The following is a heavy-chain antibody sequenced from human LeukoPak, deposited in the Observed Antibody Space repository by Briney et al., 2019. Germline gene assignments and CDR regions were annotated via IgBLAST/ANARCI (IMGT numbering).Heavy chain of an antibody. J-gene: IGHJ3*02. CDR1: GLTLTGYW. CDR2: INSDGSNT. Sequence: GGSLRLSCAASGLTLTGYWMYWVRQAPGKGLVWVSNINSDGSNTNYADSVKGRFTISRDNAKNTLYLQMNSLRAEDTAVYYCARESYLWTFDIWGQGTMVTVSS. CDR3: ARESYLWTFDI. V-gene: IGHV3-74*01. D-gene: IGHD3/OR15-3a*01.